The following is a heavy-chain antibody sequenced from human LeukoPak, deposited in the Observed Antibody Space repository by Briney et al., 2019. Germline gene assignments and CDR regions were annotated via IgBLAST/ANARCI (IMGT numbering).Heavy chain of an antibody. V-gene: IGHV3-21*01. CDR1: GFTFSSYS. Sequence: GGSLRLSCAASGFTFSSYSMNWVRQAPGKGLEWVSSISSSSYIYYADSVKGRFTISRDNAKNSLYLQMNSLRAEDTAVYYCARDGYYYDSSGLPDYWGQGTLVTVSS. CDR2: ISSSSYI. CDR3: ARDGYYYDSSGLPDY. J-gene: IGHJ4*02. D-gene: IGHD3-22*01.